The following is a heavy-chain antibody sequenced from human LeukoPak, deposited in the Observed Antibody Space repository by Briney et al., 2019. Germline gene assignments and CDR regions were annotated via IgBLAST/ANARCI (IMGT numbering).Heavy chain of an antibody. D-gene: IGHD4-11*01. Sequence: PGGSLRLSCVASGFIVSSYYMTWVRQAPGKGLEWVSVIYSGGSTYYADSVKGRVAISRVNSKNTVFLQMSSVRAEDAAVYYCARSYSNHLFGMDVWGQGTTVTVTS. V-gene: IGHV3-66*01. CDR1: GFIVSSYY. CDR2: IYSGGST. CDR3: ARSYSNHLFGMDV. J-gene: IGHJ6*02.